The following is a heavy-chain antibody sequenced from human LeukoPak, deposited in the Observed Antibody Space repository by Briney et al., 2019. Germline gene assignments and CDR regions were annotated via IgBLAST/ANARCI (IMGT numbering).Heavy chain of an antibody. CDR2: IYYSGST. CDR1: GGSISSSSYY. J-gene: IGHJ3*02. Sequence: SETLSLTCTVSGGSISSSSYYWSWIRQPPGKGLEWIGYIYYSGSTNYNPSLKSRVTISVDTSKNQFSLKLSSVTAADTAVYYCARGSGSYDYAFDIWGQGTMVTVSS. D-gene: IGHD1-26*01. V-gene: IGHV4-61*01. CDR3: ARGSGSYDYAFDI.